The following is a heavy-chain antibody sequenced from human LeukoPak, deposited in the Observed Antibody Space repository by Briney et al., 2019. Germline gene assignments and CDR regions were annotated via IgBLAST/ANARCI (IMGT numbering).Heavy chain of an antibody. CDR2: ISYDGSNK. CDR3: ARDQRITMVRGVISTRPFDY. Sequence: PGGSLRLSCAASGFTFSSYAMHWVRQAPGKGLVWVAVISYDGSNKYYADSVKGRFTISRDNSKNTLYLQMNSLRAEDTAVYYCARDQRITMVRGVISTRPFDYWGQGTLVTVSS. V-gene: IGHV3-30*04. CDR1: GFTFSSYA. J-gene: IGHJ4*02. D-gene: IGHD3-10*01.